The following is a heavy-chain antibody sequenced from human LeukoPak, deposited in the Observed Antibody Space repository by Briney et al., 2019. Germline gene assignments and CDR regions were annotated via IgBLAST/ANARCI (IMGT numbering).Heavy chain of an antibody. CDR2: IHYSGGST. CDR3: AKVIREVDMSYDY. Sequence: GGSLRLSCAASGFTFSSYSMNWVRQAPGKGLEWVSSIHYSGGSTYSADSVKGRFTISRDNSKNTLYLQMNSLRAEDTAVYYCAKVIREVDMSYDYWGQGALVTVSS. V-gene: IGHV3-23*01. CDR1: GFTFSSYS. D-gene: IGHD5-24*01. J-gene: IGHJ4*02.